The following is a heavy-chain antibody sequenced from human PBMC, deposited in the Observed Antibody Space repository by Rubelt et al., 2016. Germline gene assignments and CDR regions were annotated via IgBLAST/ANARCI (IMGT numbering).Heavy chain of an antibody. CDR3: AREQWLGPGDYYYYGMDV. Sequence: GAEVKKPGASVKVSCKASGYTFTGYYMHWVRQAPGQGLEWMGWINPNSGGTNYAQKFQGRVTMTRDTSISTAYMELSRLRSDDTAVYYCAREQWLGPGDYYYYGMDVWGQGTTVTVSS. CDR2: INPNSGGT. CDR1: GYTFTGYY. V-gene: IGHV1-2*02. J-gene: IGHJ6*02. D-gene: IGHD6-19*01.